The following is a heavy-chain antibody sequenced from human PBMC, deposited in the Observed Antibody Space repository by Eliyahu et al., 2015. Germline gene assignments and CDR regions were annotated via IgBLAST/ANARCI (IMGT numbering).Heavy chain of an antibody. D-gene: IGHD2-15*01. J-gene: IGHJ3*02. Sequence: QVQXVQSGAEVKKPXSSVKVSCXASXXTFSXYXXSWVRQAPGQGLEWMGGIIPIFGTANYAQKFQGRVTITADKSTSTAYMELSSLRSEDTAVYYCATTPGSWWELHDNAFDIWGQGTMVTVSS. CDR3: ATTPGSWWELHDNAFDI. CDR2: IIPIFGTA. CDR1: XXTFSXYX. V-gene: IGHV1-69*06.